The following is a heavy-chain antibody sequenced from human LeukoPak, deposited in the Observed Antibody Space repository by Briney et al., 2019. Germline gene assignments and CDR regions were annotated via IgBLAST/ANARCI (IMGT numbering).Heavy chain of an antibody. CDR3: AKVMGYSSSWYRDYFDY. CDR2: ISGSGGST. V-gene: IGHV3-23*01. CDR1: GFTFSSYA. Sequence: PGGSLGLSCAASGFTFSSYAMSWVRQAPGKGLEWVSAISGSGGSTYYADSVKGRFTISRDNSKNTLYLQMNSLRAEDTAVYYRAKVMGYSSSWYRDYFDYWGQGTLVTVSS. J-gene: IGHJ4*02. D-gene: IGHD6-13*01.